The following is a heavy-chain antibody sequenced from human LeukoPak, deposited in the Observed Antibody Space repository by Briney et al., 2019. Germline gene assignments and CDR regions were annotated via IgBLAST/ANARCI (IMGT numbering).Heavy chain of an antibody. J-gene: IGHJ3*02. CDR3: ARAFQRTVYAFHI. CDR1: GGTFSSYA. Sequence: SVKVSCKASGGTFSSYAISCVRQAPGQGLEWMGGIIPIFGTANYAQKFQGRATITTDESTSTAYMELSSLRSEDTAVYYWARAFQRTVYAFHIRGEATMVTVSS. V-gene: IGHV1-69*05. CDR2: IIPIFGTA. D-gene: IGHD3-3*02.